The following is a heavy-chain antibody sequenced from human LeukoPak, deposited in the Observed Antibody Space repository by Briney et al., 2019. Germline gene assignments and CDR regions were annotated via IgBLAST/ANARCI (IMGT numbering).Heavy chain of an antibody. J-gene: IGHJ4*02. D-gene: IGHD5-18*01. CDR2: IKQDGSEK. CDR1: GFTFSSYE. CDR3: ARHPLTAMVTSDDYYFDY. Sequence: PGGSLRLSCAASGFTFSSYEMNWVRQAPGKGLEWVANIKQDGSEKYYVDSVKGRFTISRDNAKNSLYLQMNSLRAEDTAVYYCARHPLTAMVTSDDYYFDYRGQGTLVTVSS. V-gene: IGHV3-7*01.